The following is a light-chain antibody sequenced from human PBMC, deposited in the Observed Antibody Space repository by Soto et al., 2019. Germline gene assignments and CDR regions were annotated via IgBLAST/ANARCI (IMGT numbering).Light chain of an antibody. J-gene: IGKJ2*01. Sequence: EIVLTQSPGTLSLSPGERATLSCRASQSVSSSYVAWYQQKPGQAPRLLIYSASSRATGIPDRFTGSGSGTDFTLTISRLEPEDFAVYYCQQYGSSPPRYTFGQGTKLEIK. CDR2: SAS. CDR1: QSVSSSY. CDR3: QQYGSSPPRYT. V-gene: IGKV3-20*01.